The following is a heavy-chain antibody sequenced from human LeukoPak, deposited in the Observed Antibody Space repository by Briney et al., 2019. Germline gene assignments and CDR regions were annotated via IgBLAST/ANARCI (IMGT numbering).Heavy chain of an antibody. Sequence: GGSLRLSSAASGFTFSSHAMSWVRQAPGKGLEWVSAISGGCGHTYYAGSAKGRFTISRDNSKNTLYLQMSSLRVEDTAVYYCAKGDRSITATFFDYWGQGTLVTVSS. CDR1: GFTFSSHA. CDR2: ISGGCGHT. D-gene: IGHD1-20*01. CDR3: AKGDRSITATFFDY. J-gene: IGHJ4*02. V-gene: IGHV3-23*01.